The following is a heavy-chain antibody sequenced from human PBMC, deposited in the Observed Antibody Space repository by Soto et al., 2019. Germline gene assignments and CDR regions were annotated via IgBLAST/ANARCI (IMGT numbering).Heavy chain of an antibody. D-gene: IGHD6-13*01. V-gene: IGHV3-48*01. CDR2: ISSASASI. J-gene: IGHJ4*02. Sequence: EVQLVESGGGLVQPGGSLRLSCAAAGFSFDSFSMSWVRQAPGKGLVWVSYISSASASILYADSVKGRFTIARDNAESSLSLQMHSLRVEDTGVYYCAKMQGGSSWHPVDQWGQGTLVTVSS. CDR3: AKMQGGSSWHPVDQ. CDR1: GFSFDSFS.